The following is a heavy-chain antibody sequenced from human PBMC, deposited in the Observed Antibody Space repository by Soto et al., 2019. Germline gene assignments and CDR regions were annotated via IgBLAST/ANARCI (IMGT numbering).Heavy chain of an antibody. CDR1: GYTFTSYY. Sequence: GASVKVSCKAPGYTFTSYYMHWVRQAPGQGLEWMGIINPSGGSTSYAQKFQGRVTMTRDTSTSTVYMELSSLRSEDTAVYYCARSTVTTGGYYYYYGMDVWGQGTTVTVSS. J-gene: IGHJ6*02. CDR3: ARSTVTTGGYYYYYGMDV. D-gene: IGHD4-17*01. V-gene: IGHV1-46*01. CDR2: INPSGGST.